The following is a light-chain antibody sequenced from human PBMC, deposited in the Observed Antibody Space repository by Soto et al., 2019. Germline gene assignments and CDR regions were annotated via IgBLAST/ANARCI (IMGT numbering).Light chain of an antibody. V-gene: IGLV2-14*01. Sequence: QSVLTQPASVSGSPGQSITISCSGTSSDIGTYDHVAWFQQFPGKTPKLVIYSVSDRPSGVSYRFSGSKSGNTASLTISGLQADDEADYYCISYTVSRSAVFGTGTKVTVL. J-gene: IGLJ1*01. CDR1: SSDIGTYDH. CDR3: ISYTVSRSAV. CDR2: SVS.